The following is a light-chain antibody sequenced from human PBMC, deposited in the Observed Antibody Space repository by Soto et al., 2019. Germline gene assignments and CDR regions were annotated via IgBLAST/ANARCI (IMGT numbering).Light chain of an antibody. CDR3: QQYGSSPVT. CDR1: QSVSSSY. CDR2: GAS. Sequence: EIVLTQSPGTLSFSPGERATLSCRASQSVSSSYLAWYQQKPGQAPRLLIYGASSRATGIPDRFSGSGSGTDFTLTISRLEPEDSAVYYCQQYGSSPVTFGGGTKVDIK. V-gene: IGKV3-20*01. J-gene: IGKJ4*01.